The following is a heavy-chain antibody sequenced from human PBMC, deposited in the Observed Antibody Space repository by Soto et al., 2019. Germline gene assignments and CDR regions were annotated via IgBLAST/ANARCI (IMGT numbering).Heavy chain of an antibody. V-gene: IGHV4-34*01. J-gene: IGHJ6*02. CDR1: GGSFSGYY. CDR2: INHSGST. CDR3: ARGLGVGGSYLSYYYGMDV. D-gene: IGHD1-26*01. Sequence: PSETLSLTCAVYGGSFSGYYWSWIRQPPGKGLEWIGEINHSGSTNYNPSLKSRVTISVDTSKNQFSLKLSSVTAADTAVYYCARGLGVGGSYLSYYYGMDVWGQGTTVTVSS.